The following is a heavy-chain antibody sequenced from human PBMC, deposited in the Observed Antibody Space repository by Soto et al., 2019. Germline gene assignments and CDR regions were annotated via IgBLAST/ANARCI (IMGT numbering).Heavy chain of an antibody. CDR1: GSSISSYY. CDR2: IYYSGST. J-gene: IGHJ4*02. V-gene: IGHV4-59*01. D-gene: IGHD3-10*01. Sequence: PSETLSLTCTVSGSSISSYYWSWIRQPPGKGLEWIGYIYYSGSTNYNPSLKSRVTISVDTSKNQFSLKLSSVTAADTAVYYCARVRAGRLDYWGQGTLVTVSS. CDR3: ARVRAGRLDY.